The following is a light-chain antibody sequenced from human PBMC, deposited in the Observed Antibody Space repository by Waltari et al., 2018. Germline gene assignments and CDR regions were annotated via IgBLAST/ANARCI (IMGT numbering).Light chain of an antibody. CDR2: GAS. CDR3: QQYGSSSWT. V-gene: IGKV3-20*01. J-gene: IGKJ1*01. Sequence: ELVLTQSPGTLSLSPGERDTLTCRASQSVSSSYLAWYQQKPGQAPRLLIYGASSRATGIPDRFSGSGSGTDFTLTISRLEPEDFAVYYCQQYGSSSWTFGQGTKVEIK. CDR1: QSVSSSY.